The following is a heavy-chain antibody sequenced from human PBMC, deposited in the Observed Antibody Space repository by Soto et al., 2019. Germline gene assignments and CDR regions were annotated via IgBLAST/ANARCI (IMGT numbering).Heavy chain of an antibody. J-gene: IGHJ4*02. CDR3: LRDGSTGWHFDS. V-gene: IGHV3-7*01. CDR2: TRQDGGQS. CDR1: GFTLSSYW. D-gene: IGHD6-19*01. Sequence: EVQLVESGGGLVQPGGSLRLSCEASGFTLSSYWMSWIRQAPGKGLEWVANTRQDGGQSYLVDSVQGRFTISRDNAKNSVYLQMNSLRAEGTAVYYCLRDGSTGWHFDSWGQGTLVTVSS.